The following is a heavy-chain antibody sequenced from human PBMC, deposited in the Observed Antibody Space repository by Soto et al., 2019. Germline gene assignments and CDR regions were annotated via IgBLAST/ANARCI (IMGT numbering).Heavy chain of an antibody. CDR2: IYYSGST. J-gene: IGHJ6*02. CDR3: ARAHYGDYGYGMDV. CDR1: GGSISSYY. Sequence: SETLSLTCTVSGGSISSYYWSWIRQPPGKGLEWIGYIYYSGSTNYNPSLRSRVTISVDTSKNQFSLKLSSVTAADTAVYYFARAHYGDYGYGMDVWGQGTTVTVSS. V-gene: IGHV4-59*12. D-gene: IGHD4-17*01.